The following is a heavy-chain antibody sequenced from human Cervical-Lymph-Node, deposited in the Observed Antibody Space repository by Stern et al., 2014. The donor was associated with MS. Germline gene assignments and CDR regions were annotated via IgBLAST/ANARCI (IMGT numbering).Heavy chain of an antibody. CDR1: GYTFTGYY. J-gene: IGHJ4*02. D-gene: IGHD3-10*01. CDR2: INPNSGGT. CDR3: ARGRITMVRGAMHYFDY. Sequence: QVQLGQSGAEVKKPGAPVKVSCKASGYTFTGYYMHWVRQAPGQGLEWMGWINPNSGGTNYAQKFQGRVTMTRDTSISTAYMELSRLRSDDTAVYYCARGRITMVRGAMHYFDYWGQGTLVTVSS. V-gene: IGHV1-2*02.